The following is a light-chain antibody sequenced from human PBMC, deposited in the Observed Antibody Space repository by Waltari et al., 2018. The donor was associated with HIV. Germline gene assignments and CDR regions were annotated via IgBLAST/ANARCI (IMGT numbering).Light chain of an antibody. J-gene: IGLJ2*01. CDR2: DVS. Sequence: QSALTQPRSVSGSPGQSVTISCTGTSSDVGGYNYVSWYQQHPGKAPKLMIDDVSTRPSGVPDRFSGSKSGTSASLTISGLQAEDEADYYCCSYAGSYTHVVFGGGTKLTVL. CDR1: SSDVGGYNY. V-gene: IGLV2-11*01. CDR3: CSYAGSYTHVV.